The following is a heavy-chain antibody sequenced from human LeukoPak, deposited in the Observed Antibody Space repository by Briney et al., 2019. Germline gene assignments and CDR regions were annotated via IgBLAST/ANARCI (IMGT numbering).Heavy chain of an antibody. D-gene: IGHD1-26*01. J-gene: IGHJ3*02. V-gene: IGHV3-30-3*01. CDR3: TQGSHDAFDI. CDR2: ISDDGSNI. CDR1: GFTFSSYA. Sequence: GGSLRLSCAASGFTFSSYAMHWVRQAPGKGLEWVAVISDDGSNIYYADSVKGRFTISRDNSKSTLYLQMNSLRAEDTAVYYCTQGSHDAFDIWGQGTMVTVSS.